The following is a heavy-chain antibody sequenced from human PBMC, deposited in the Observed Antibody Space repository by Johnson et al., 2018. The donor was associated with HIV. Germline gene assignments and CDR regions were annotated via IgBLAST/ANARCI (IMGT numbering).Heavy chain of an antibody. V-gene: IGHV3-30*03. J-gene: IGHJ3*02. CDR3: ARECSSTRWTYGFDI. CDR1: GFTFSSYG. CDR2: ISYDGSNK. Sequence: QVQLVESGGGVVQPGRSLRLSCAASGFTFSSYGMHWVRQAPGKGLEWVAVISYDGSNKYYADSVKGRFTISRDNSKNTLYLQMNSLRAEGTAVEYGARECSSTRWTYGFDIWGQGTMVTVSS. D-gene: IGHD6-13*01.